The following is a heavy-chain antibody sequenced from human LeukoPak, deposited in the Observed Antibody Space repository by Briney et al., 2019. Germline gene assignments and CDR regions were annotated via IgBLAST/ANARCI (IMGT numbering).Heavy chain of an antibody. D-gene: IGHD3-10*01. CDR1: GGSISSSSYY. CDR3: ARLKVLLWFWDY. CDR2: IYYSGST. V-gene: IGHV4-39*07. J-gene: IGHJ4*02. Sequence: SETLSLTCTVSGGSISSSSYYWGWIRQPPGKGLEWIGSIYYSGSTYYNPSLKSRVTISVDTSKNQFSLKLSSVTAADTAVYYCARLKVLLWFWDYWGQGTLVTVSS.